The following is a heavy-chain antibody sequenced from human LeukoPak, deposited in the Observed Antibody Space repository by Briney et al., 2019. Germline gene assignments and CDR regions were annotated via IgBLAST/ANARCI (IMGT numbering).Heavy chain of an antibody. V-gene: IGHV4-34*01. CDR1: GGSFSGYY. J-gene: IGHJ5*02. D-gene: IGHD3-3*01. CDR2: INHSGST. Sequence: SETLSLTCAVYGGSFSGYYWSWIRQPPGKGLEWIGEINHSGSTNYNPSLKSRVTISVDTSKNQFSLKLSSVTAADTAVYYRARQAGGYDFWSGYYALAWFDPWGQGTLVTVSS. CDR3: ARQAGGYDFWSGYYALAWFDP.